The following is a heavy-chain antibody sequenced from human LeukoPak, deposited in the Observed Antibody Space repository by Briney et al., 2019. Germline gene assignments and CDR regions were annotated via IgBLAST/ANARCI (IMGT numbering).Heavy chain of an antibody. D-gene: IGHD3/OR15-3a*01. CDR1: GFTFSTYA. Sequence: PGGSLRLSCVASGFTFSTYALNWVRQAPGKGLEWVSSISSSSSYIYYADSVKGRFTISRDNAKNSLYLQMNSLRAEDTAVYYCARDRGLDNVVDYWGQGTLVTVSS. CDR2: ISSSSSYI. J-gene: IGHJ4*02. CDR3: ARDRGLDNVVDY. V-gene: IGHV3-21*01.